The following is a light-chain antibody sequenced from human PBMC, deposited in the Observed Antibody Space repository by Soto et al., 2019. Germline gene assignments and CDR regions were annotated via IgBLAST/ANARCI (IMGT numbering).Light chain of an antibody. Sequence: EFVLTQSPGTLSLSPGERATLSCRASQSVSSSYLAWYQQKSGQAPRLLIYGASNRATGIPDRFSGSGSGTDFTLTINRLEPEDFAVYYCQQYDRSSWTFGQGTKVDIK. J-gene: IGKJ1*01. V-gene: IGKV3-20*01. CDR1: QSVSSSY. CDR2: GAS. CDR3: QQYDRSSWT.